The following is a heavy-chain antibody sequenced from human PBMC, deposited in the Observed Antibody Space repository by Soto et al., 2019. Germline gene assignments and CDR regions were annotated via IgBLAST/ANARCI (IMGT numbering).Heavy chain of an antibody. CDR1: GFTFSSYG. Sequence: QVQLVESGGGVVQPGRSLRLSCAASGFTFSSYGMHWVRQAPGKGLEWVAVIWYDGSNKYYADSVKGRFTISRDNSKNTLYLQMNSLRAGDPAVYFCARDTRYYDFWSGYSQGYYYMDVWVNGTTVTVSS. CDR3: ARDTRYYDFWSGYSQGYYYMDV. CDR2: IWYDGSNK. V-gene: IGHV3-33*01. D-gene: IGHD3-3*01. J-gene: IGHJ6*03.